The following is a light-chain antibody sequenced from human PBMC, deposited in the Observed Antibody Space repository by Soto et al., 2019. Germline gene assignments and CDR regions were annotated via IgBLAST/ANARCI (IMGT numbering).Light chain of an antibody. CDR1: QSITSN. CDR2: AAS. V-gene: IGKV3-15*01. Sequence: EIVMTQSPATLSVSPGERATLSCRASQSITSNLAWCQQKAGQAPRLLIYAASSRATGVPVRFSASGSGTEFTLTISSLQPEDFGVYYCQQYNNWLGTFGQGTKVEIK. J-gene: IGKJ1*01. CDR3: QQYNNWLGT.